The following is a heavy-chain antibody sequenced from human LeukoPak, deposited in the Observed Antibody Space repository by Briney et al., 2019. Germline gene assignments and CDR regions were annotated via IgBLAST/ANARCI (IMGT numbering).Heavy chain of an antibody. Sequence: GGSLRLSCAASGFTFTNYAMSWVRQAPGKGLEWVSGISGSGGSTYYADSVKGRFTISRDNSKNTLYLQMNSLRAEDTAVYYCAKVRYDSSGYQSPYFDYWGQGTLVTVSS. CDR2: ISGSGGST. CDR3: AKVRYDSSGYQSPYFDY. J-gene: IGHJ4*02. D-gene: IGHD3-22*01. V-gene: IGHV3-23*01. CDR1: GFTFTNYA.